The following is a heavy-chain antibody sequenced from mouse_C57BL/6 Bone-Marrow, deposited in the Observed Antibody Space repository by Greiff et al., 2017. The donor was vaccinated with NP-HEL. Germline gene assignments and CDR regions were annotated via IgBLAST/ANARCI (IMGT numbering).Heavy chain of an antibody. V-gene: IGHV1-61*01. CDR1: GYTFTSYW. CDR2: IYPSDSET. Sequence: QVQLQQPGAELVRPGSSVKLSCKASGYTFTSYWMDWVKQRPGQGLEWIGNIYPSDSETHYNQKFKDKATLTVDKSTSTAYRQLSSLTSEDSAVYYCARGGWLLHYWGQGTTLTVSS. D-gene: IGHD2-3*01. J-gene: IGHJ2*01. CDR3: ARGGWLLHY.